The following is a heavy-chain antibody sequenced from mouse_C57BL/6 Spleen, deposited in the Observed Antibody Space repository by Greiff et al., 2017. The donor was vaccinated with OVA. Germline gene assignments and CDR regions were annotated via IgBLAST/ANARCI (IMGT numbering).Heavy chain of an antibody. V-gene: IGHV1-80*01. CDR1: GYAFSSYW. J-gene: IGHJ2*01. D-gene: IGHD2-3*01. Sequence: QVQLKESGAELVKPGASVKISCKASGYAFSSYWMNWVKQRPGKGLEWIGQIYPGDGDTNYNGKFKGKATLTADKSSSTAYMQLSSLTSEDSAVYFCARGNSWLLRGVDYWGQGTTLTVSS. CDR2: IYPGDGDT. CDR3: ARGNSWLLRGVDY.